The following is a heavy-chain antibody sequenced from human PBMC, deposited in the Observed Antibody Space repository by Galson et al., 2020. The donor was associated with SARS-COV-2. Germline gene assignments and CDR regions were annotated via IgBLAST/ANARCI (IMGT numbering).Heavy chain of an antibody. J-gene: IGHJ3*02. CDR2: IGPGGGTT. Sequence: GGSLRLSCAASDFTFFTYAMSWVRQAPGKGLEWLSAIGPGGGTTPYADSVTGRFTISRDNSKNTLYLQMNSLRAEDTAVYYCAKDRGYYSGIDAFYIWGQGTMVTVSS. V-gene: IGHV3-23*01. CDR3: AKDRGYYSGIDAFYI. D-gene: IGHD3-22*01. CDR1: DFTFFTYA.